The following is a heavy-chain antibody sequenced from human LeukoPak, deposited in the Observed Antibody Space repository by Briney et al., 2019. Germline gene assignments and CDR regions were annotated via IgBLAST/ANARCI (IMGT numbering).Heavy chain of an antibody. CDR1: GFTFSNYV. Sequence: GGSLRLSCAASGFTFSNYVMHWVRQAPGKGLEWVAAISYEDGSNKYYADSVKGRFTISRDNSKNTLYLQMNSLRAEDTAVYYCAKDGGGAATSAKTSRYYYGMDVWGQGTTVTVSS. CDR3: AKDGGGAATSAKTSRYYYGMDV. D-gene: IGHD3-16*01. V-gene: IGHV3-30*18. CDR2: ISYEDGSNK. J-gene: IGHJ6*02.